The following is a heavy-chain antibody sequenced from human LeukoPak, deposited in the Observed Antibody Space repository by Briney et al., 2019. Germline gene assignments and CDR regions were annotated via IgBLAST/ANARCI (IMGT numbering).Heavy chain of an antibody. CDR2: ISSSGTTI. V-gene: IGHV3-48*03. J-gene: IGHJ3*02. CDR3: ARDHRDGYNAGDTFDM. D-gene: IGHD5-24*01. CDR1: GFSFSTFE. Sequence: GGSLRPSCAASGFSFSTFEMNWVRQAPGKGLEWISYISSSGTTIYYTDSVKGRFTISRDNAKNSLYLQMNSLRAEDTAVYYCARDHRDGYNAGDTFDMWGQGTMVTVSS.